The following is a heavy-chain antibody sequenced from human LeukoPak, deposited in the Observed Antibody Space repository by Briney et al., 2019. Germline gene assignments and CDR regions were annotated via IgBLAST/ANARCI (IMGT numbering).Heavy chain of an antibody. CDR2: ISGSGGST. D-gene: IGHD6-13*01. CDR3: ARDYTVAYSSSWWDY. J-gene: IGHJ4*02. Sequence: GSLRLSCAASGFTFSSYAMSWVRQAPGKGLEWVSAISGSGGSTDYADSVKGRFTISRDNAKNSLYLQMNSLRAEDTAVYYCARDYTVAYSSSWWDYWGQGTLVTVSS. V-gene: IGHV3-23*01. CDR1: GFTFSSYA.